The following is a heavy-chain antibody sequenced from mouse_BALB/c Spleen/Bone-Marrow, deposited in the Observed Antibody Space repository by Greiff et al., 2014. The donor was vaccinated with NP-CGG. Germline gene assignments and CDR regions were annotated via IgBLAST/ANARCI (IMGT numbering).Heavy chain of an antibody. CDR2: INPNSRTI. CDR1: GFDFSGYW. D-gene: IGHD2-10*01. Sequence: EVQLVESGGGLVQPGGSLKLSCAASGFDFSGYWMSWVRQAPGKGLQWIGEINPNSRTINYAPSLKDKFIISRDNAKNTLYLQMRKVRSEDTALYYCARLAYYGHSDYWGQGTTLTVSS. V-gene: IGHV4-1*02. J-gene: IGHJ2*01. CDR3: ARLAYYGHSDY.